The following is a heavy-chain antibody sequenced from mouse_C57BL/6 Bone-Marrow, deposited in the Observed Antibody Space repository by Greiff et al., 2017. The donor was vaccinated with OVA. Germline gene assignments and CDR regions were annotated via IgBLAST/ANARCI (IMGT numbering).Heavy chain of an antibody. CDR3: ARDRDGHYYAMDY. D-gene: IGHD2-3*01. Sequence: EVQGVESGGGLVKPGGSLQLSCAAPGFTFSSYAMSWVRQTPEKRLEWVATISDGGSYTYYPDNIKGRFTITRNNAKNNLYLQMSHLKSEDTAMYYCARDRDGHYYAMDYWGQGTSVTVSS. J-gene: IGHJ4*01. V-gene: IGHV5-4*01. CDR1: GFTFSSYA. CDR2: ISDGGSYT.